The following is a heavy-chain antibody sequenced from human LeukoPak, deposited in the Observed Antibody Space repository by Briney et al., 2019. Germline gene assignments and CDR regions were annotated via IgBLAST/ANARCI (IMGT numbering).Heavy chain of an antibody. D-gene: IGHD3-9*01. Sequence: AAVKVSCKASGYTFTSYDINWVRQATGQGLEWMGWMNPNSGNTGYAQKFQGRVTMTRNTSISTAYMELSSLRSEDTAVYYCARGLAFLTGLPGYWGQGTLVTVSS. J-gene: IGHJ4*02. V-gene: IGHV1-8*01. CDR3: ARGLAFLTGLPGY. CDR1: GYTFTSYD. CDR2: MNPNSGNT.